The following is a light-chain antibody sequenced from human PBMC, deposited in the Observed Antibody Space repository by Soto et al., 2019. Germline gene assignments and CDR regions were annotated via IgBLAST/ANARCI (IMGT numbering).Light chain of an antibody. CDR1: SSNIGAGYD. Sequence: QSVLTQPPSVSGAPGQRVTISCTGSSSNIGAGYDVHWYQQLPGTAPKLLIYGNSNRPSGVPDRFSGSKSGTSASLAITALQAEDEADYYCQSYDSSLSGLDVFGTGTKLTVL. V-gene: IGLV1-40*01. J-gene: IGLJ1*01. CDR2: GNS. CDR3: QSYDSSLSGLDV.